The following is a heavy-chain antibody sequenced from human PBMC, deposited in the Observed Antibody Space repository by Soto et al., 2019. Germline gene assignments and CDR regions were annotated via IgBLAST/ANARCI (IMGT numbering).Heavy chain of an antibody. CDR1: GGSISSGGYS. J-gene: IGHJ6*02. Sequence: SETLSLTCAVSGGSISSGGYSWTWIRQPPGKGLEWIGYIYHSGNTYYNPSLKSRVTISGDRSKNQFTLNLSSVTAADTAVYYCAREELGYCSGGSCYSYPYYYGMDVWGQGTTVTVS. CDR2: IYHSGNT. V-gene: IGHV4-30-2*01. D-gene: IGHD2-15*01. CDR3: AREELGYCSGGSCYSYPYYYGMDV.